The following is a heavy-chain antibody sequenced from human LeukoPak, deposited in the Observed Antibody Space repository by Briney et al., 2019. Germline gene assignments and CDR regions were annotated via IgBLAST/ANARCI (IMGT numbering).Heavy chain of an antibody. CDR1: GFTFDDYA. V-gene: IGHV3-9*01. CDR2: ISWDSRNI. CDR3: AMGNRDSSGFYYYYGMDV. Sequence: GGSLRLSCAASGFTFDDYAMFWVRQAPGKGLEWVSGISWDSRNIGYAASVKGRFTISRDNGENSLYLQMKSLRPEDTAFYYCAMGNRDSSGFYYYYGMDVWGQGTTVTVSS. D-gene: IGHD6-19*01. J-gene: IGHJ6*02.